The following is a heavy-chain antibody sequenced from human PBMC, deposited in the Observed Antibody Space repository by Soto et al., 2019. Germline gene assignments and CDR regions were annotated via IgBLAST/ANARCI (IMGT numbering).Heavy chain of an antibody. D-gene: IGHD3-16*02. CDR2: IWYDGSNK. Sequence: QVQLVESGGGVVQPGRSLRLSCAASGFTFSSYGMHWVRQAPGKGLEWVAGIWYDGSNKYYADSVKGRFTISRDNSKNTLYLQMNSLRAEDTAVYYCARDLGIYDYVWGSYRSNFDYWGQGTLVTVSS. J-gene: IGHJ4*02. V-gene: IGHV3-33*01. CDR1: GFTFSSYG. CDR3: ARDLGIYDYVWGSYRSNFDY.